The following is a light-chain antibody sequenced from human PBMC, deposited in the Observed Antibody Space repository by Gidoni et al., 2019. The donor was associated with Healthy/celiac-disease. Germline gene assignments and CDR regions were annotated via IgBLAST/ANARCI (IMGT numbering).Light chain of an antibody. Sequence: DIQMTQSPSSLSASVGDRVTITCRASQGFSNYLVWYQQKPGKVPKLLIYAASTLQSGVPSRFSGSGSGTDFTLTISSLQPEDVATYYCQKYNSAPPWTFGQGTKVEIK. V-gene: IGKV1-27*01. CDR3: QKYNSAPPWT. CDR1: QGFSNY. CDR2: AAS. J-gene: IGKJ1*01.